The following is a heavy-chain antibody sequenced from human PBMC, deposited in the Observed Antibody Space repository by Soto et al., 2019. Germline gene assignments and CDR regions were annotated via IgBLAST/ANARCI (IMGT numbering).Heavy chain of an antibody. CDR3: ARLYGGNSVPAFDY. J-gene: IGHJ4*02. CDR1: GGSISSSSYY. CDR2: IYYSGST. D-gene: IGHD2-21*02. V-gene: IGHV4-39*01. Sequence: PSETLSLTCTVSGGSISSSSYYWGWIRHPPGKGLEWIGSIYYSGSTYYNPSLKSRVTISVDTSKNQFSLKLSSVTAADTAVYYCARLYGGNSVPAFDYWGQGTLVTVSS.